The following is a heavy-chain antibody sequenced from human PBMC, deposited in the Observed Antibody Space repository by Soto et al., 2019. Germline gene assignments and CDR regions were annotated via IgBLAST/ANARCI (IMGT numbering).Heavy chain of an antibody. Sequence: GGSLRLSCAASGFTFSSYAMHWVRQAPGKGLEYVSAISSNGGSTYYANSVKGRFTISRDNSKNTLYLQMGSLRAEDMAVYYCARGFTDYWGQGTLVTVSS. D-gene: IGHD3-16*01. CDR3: ARGFTDY. CDR1: GFTFSSYA. CDR2: ISSNGGST. J-gene: IGHJ4*02. V-gene: IGHV3-64*01.